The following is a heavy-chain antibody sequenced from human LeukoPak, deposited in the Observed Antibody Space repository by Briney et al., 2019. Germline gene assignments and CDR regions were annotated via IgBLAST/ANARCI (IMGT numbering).Heavy chain of an antibody. J-gene: IGHJ5*02. CDR1: GFTFSSYS. CDR3: PRGGSSELLWFVELSVLDP. D-gene: IGHD3-10*01. V-gene: IGHV3-21*01. CDR2: ISSSSYI. Sequence: PGGSLRLSCAASGFTFSSYSMNWVRQAPGKGLEWVSSISSSSYIYYADSVKGRFTISRDNAKNSLYLQMNSLRAEDTAVYYCPRGGSSELLWFVELSVLDPWGQGTLVTVSS.